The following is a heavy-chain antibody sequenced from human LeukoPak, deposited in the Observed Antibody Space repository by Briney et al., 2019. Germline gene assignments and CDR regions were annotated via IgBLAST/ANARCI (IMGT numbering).Heavy chain of an antibody. CDR3: ARVVPAATFDY. CDR2: INSDGSST. Sequence: GGSLRLSCAASGFTFSSYWMHWVRHAPGKGLLWVSRINSDGSSTSYADSVKGRFTISRDNAKNTLYLQMHSLRAKDTAVYYCARVVPAATFDYWGQGTLVTVSS. CDR1: GFTFSSYW. J-gene: IGHJ4*02. V-gene: IGHV3-74*01. D-gene: IGHD2-2*01.